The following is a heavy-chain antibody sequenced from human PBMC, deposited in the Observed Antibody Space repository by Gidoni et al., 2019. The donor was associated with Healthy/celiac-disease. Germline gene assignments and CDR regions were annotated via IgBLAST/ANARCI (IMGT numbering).Heavy chain of an antibody. CDR1: GGSISSSNW. Sequence: QVQLQESGPGLVKPSGTLSLTCAVSGGSISSSNWWSWVRQPPGKGLEWIGEIYHSGSTNYNPSLKSRVTISVDKSKNQFSLKLSSVTAADTAVYYCARDPYSAVAVAGTPVWYYYGMDVWGQGTTVTVSS. CDR2: IYHSGST. D-gene: IGHD6-19*01. J-gene: IGHJ6*02. V-gene: IGHV4-4*02. CDR3: ARDPYSAVAVAGTPVWYYYGMDV.